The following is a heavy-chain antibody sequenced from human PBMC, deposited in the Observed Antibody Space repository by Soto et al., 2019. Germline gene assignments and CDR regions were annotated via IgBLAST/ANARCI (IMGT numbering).Heavy chain of an antibody. CDR3: ARRSSGWYFDY. CDR2: ISGSGGST. CDR1: GFTFSSYA. J-gene: IGHJ4*02. D-gene: IGHD6-19*01. Sequence: EVQLLESGGGLIQHGGSLRLSCAASGFTFSSYAKSWVRQAPGKGLEWVSAISGSGGSTYYADSVKGRFTISRDNSKNTLYLQMNSLRAEDTAVYYCARRSSGWYFDYWGQGTLVTVSS. V-gene: IGHV3-23*01.